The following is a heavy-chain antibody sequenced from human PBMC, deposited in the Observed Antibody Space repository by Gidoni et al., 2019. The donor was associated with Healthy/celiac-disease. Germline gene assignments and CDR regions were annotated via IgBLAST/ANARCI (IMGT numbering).Heavy chain of an antibody. CDR2: IVVGSGNT. J-gene: IGHJ4*02. V-gene: IGHV1-58*01. CDR3: AAAPPYYYDSSGFR. D-gene: IGHD3-22*01. CDR1: GLTFTSSA. Sequence: QMQLVQSGPEVKKPGTSVKVSCKASGLTFTSSAVQWVRQARGQRLEWIGWIVVGSGNTNYAQKFQERVTITRDMPTSTAYMELSSLRSEDTAVYYCAAAPPYYYDSSGFRWGQGTLVTVSS.